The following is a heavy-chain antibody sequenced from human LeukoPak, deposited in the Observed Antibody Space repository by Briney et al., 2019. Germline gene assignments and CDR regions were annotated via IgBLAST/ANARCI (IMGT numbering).Heavy chain of an antibody. CDR1: GGSFSGYY. J-gene: IGHJ6*03. V-gene: IGHV4-34*01. CDR3: ARGLDDFWSGYYTYYYYYMDV. D-gene: IGHD3-3*01. CDR2: INHSGST. Sequence: SETMSLTCAVYGGSFSGYYWSWIRQPPGKGLEWIGEINHSGSTTHNPSLKSRVTISVDTSKNQFSLKLSSVTAADTAVYYCARGLDDFWSGYYTYYYYYMDVWGKGTTVTVSS.